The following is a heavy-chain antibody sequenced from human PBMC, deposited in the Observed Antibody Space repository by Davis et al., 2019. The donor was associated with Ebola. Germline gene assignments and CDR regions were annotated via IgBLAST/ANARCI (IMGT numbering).Heavy chain of an antibody. V-gene: IGHV3-33*01. D-gene: IGHD3-10*01. J-gene: IGHJ6*02. CDR1: GFTFSSYG. Sequence: GESLKISCAAFGFTFSSYGMHWVRQAPGKGLEWVAVIWYDGSNKYYADSVKGRFTISRDNSKNTLYLQMNSLRAEDTAVYYCARDLGSGSRLPYYGMDVWGQGTTVTVSS. CDR2: IWYDGSNK. CDR3: ARDLGSGSRLPYYGMDV.